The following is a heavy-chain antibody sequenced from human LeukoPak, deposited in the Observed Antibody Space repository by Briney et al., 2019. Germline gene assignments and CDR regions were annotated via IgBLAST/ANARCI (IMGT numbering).Heavy chain of an antibody. J-gene: IGHJ3*02. CDR1: GDSTTSSSHY. V-gene: IGHV4-39*01. CDR2: LHHTGRN. CDR3: VAEMTASAAFDI. D-gene: IGHD2-21*02. Sequence: SETLSLTCTVSGDSTTSSSHYWGWIRQPPGRRLEWIGSLHHTGRNYSNAALKSRVTISMDTAKSQFSLKLNSVTAADSGVYYCVAEMTASAAFDIWGQGTMVAVSS.